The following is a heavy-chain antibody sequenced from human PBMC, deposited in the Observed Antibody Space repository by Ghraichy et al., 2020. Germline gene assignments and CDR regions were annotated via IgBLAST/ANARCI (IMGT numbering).Heavy chain of an antibody. Sequence: GSLRLSGIVCGGFISNSYWSWIHEPPGKGLEWIGYIYYSGSTKYNPSLKSRVTISADTSKHQSSLILSSVIAADTAIYYCATVTYRRGFVRGPHWFDAWGQGTLVTVSS. J-gene: IGHJ5*02. CDR1: GGFISNSY. CDR3: ATVTYRRGFVRGPHWFDA. D-gene: IGHD3-16*01. CDR2: IYYSGST. V-gene: IGHV4-59*01.